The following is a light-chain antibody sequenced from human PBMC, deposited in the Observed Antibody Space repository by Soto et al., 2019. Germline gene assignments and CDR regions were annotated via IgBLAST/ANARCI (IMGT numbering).Light chain of an antibody. Sequence: EIVLTQSPGTLSLSPGERATLSCRASQSVSSSYLAWYQQKPGQAPRLLIYDISSRATGIPDRFSGSGSGTDFTLTISGLEPEDFAVYYCQQRSNWLISFGPGTKVDIK. J-gene: IGKJ3*01. CDR2: DIS. CDR3: QQRSNWLIS. CDR1: QSVSSSY. V-gene: IGKV3D-20*02.